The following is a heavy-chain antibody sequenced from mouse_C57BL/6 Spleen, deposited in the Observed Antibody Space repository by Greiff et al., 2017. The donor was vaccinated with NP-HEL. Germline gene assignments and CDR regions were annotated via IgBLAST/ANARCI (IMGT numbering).Heavy chain of an antibody. V-gene: IGHV1-15*01. CDR1: GYTFTDYE. J-gene: IGHJ2*01. CDR3: TRCGITTVVYFDY. CDR2: IDPETGGT. Sequence: VKLVESGAELVRPGASVTLSCKASGYTFTDYEMHWVKQTPVHGLEWIGAIDPETGGTAYNQKFKGKAILTADKSSSTAYMELRSLTSEDSAVYYCTRCGITTVVYFDYWGQGTTLTVSS. D-gene: IGHD1-1*01.